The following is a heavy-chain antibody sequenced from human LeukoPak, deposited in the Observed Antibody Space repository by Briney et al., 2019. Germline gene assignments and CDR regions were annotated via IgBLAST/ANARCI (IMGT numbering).Heavy chain of an antibody. CDR1: GFTFSSYG. Sequence: GGSLRLSCAASGFTFSSYGMNWVRQAPGKGLEWVSYIGPSSNTIYYADSVKGRFTISRDNAKNSLYLQMNSLRDEDTAVYYCAKDLDIVAASGHYYGMDVWGQGTTVTVSS. CDR2: IGPSSNTI. D-gene: IGHD5-12*01. CDR3: AKDLDIVAASGHYYGMDV. V-gene: IGHV3-48*02. J-gene: IGHJ6*02.